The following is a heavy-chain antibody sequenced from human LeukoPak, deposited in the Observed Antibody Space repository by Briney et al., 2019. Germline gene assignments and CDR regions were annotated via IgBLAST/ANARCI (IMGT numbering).Heavy chain of an antibody. Sequence: SETLSLTCTVSGGSISSYYWSWIRQPPGKGLEWIGYIYYSGSTNYNPSLKSRVTISVDTSKNQFSLKLSSVTAADTAVYYCARDHFGPRGNWFDPWGQGTLATVSS. J-gene: IGHJ5*02. CDR2: IYYSGST. D-gene: IGHD3-10*01. V-gene: IGHV4-59*01. CDR3: ARDHFGPRGNWFDP. CDR1: GGSISSYY.